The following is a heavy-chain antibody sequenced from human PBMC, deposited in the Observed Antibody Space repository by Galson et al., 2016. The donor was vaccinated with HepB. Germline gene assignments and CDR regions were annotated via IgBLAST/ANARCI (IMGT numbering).Heavy chain of an antibody. CDR3: AREGSVVKPTDPVSAFDF. Sequence: SLRLSCAASGFTFKTYTMNWARQAPGKAPEWVSSISSSKTYIYYADSVRGRFTVSRDNAKDSLYLQMYSLRAEDTATYYCAREGSVVKPTDPVSAFDFWGQGTVVTVSS. J-gene: IGHJ3*01. CDR1: GFTFKTYT. CDR2: ISSSKTYI. V-gene: IGHV3-21*01. D-gene: IGHD1-1*01.